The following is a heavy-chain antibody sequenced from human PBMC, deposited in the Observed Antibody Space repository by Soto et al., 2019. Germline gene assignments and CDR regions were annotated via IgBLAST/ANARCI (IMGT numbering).Heavy chain of an antibody. D-gene: IGHD3-10*01. CDR2: IKPKTDGGTT. V-gene: IGHV3-15*01. J-gene: IGHJ4*02. CDR3: SKVRTY. CDR1: GFTFSKTY. Sequence: GGSLRLSCAASGFTFSKTYMNWVRQAPGKGLEWVGRIKPKTDGGTTDYAAPVEGRFTISRDDSKNTLYLQMNSLKTDDTAVYYCSKVRTYWGQGTLVTVSS.